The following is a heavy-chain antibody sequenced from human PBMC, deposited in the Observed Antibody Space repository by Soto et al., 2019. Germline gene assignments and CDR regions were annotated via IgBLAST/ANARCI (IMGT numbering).Heavy chain of an antibody. D-gene: IGHD4-17*01. CDR3: ARPSSTTVTTLSYYYYGMDV. CDR2: IDPSDSYT. J-gene: IGHJ6*02. CDR1: GYSFTSYW. Sequence: PGESRKISCKGSGYSFTSYWISWVRQMPGKGLEWMGRIDPSDSYTNYSPSFQGHVTISADKSISTAYLQWSSLKASDTAMYYCARPSSTTVTTLSYYYYGMDVWGQGTTVTVSS. V-gene: IGHV5-10-1*01.